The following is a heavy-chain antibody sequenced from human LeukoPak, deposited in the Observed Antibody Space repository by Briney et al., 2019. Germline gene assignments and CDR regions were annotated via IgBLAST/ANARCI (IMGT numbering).Heavy chain of an antibody. D-gene: IGHD2-2*01. CDR1: GYTFTSYA. CDR3: ARDLYCSSTSCYRGLWFDP. Sequence: ASVTVSCTASGYTFTSYAMHWVRQAPGQRLEWMGWINAGNGNTKYSQKFQGRVTTTRDTSASTAYMELSSLRSEDTAVYYCARDLYCSSTSCYRGLWFDPWGQGTLVTVSS. V-gene: IGHV1-3*01. CDR2: INAGNGNT. J-gene: IGHJ5*02.